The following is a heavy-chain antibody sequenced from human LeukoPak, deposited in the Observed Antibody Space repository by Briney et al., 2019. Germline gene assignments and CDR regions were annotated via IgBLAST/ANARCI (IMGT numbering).Heavy chain of an antibody. J-gene: IGHJ4*02. Sequence: GGSLRLSCAASGFTFSSYAMSWVRQAPGKGLEWVSAISGSGGSTYYADSVKGRFTISRDNSKNALYLQMNSLRAEDTAVYYCAKARYSSSWYEIDYWGQGTLVTVSS. CDR1: GFTFSSYA. V-gene: IGHV3-23*01. CDR2: ISGSGGST. CDR3: AKARYSSSWYEIDY. D-gene: IGHD6-13*01.